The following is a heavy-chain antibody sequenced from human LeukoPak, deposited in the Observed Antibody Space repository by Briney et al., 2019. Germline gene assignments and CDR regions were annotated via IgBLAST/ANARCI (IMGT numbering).Heavy chain of an antibody. D-gene: IGHD1-1*01. CDR1: GYTFINFG. V-gene: IGHV1-18*01. CDR3: ARDLSIRERLYY. J-gene: IGHJ4*02. CDR2: VNPYNGKT. Sequence: ASVKVSCKPSGYTFINFGIHWVRQAPGQGLEWMGWVNPYNGKTDYARKFQDTVTMTADTSTNTIYMELRSLTSDDTAVYWCARDLSIRERLYYWGQGTLVTVSS.